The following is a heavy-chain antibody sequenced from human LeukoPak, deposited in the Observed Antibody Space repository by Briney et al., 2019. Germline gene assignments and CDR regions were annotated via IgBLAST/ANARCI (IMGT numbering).Heavy chain of an antibody. J-gene: IGHJ5*02. CDR3: ARDSAGATRSRWFDP. CDR1: GGSISSSNW. CDR2: IYHSGST. D-gene: IGHD1-26*01. Sequence: PSETLSLTCAVSGGSISSSNWWNWVRQPPGKGLEWIGEIYHSGSTNYNPSLKSRVTISVDKSKNQFSLKLSSVTAADTAVYYCARDSAGATRSRWFDPWGQGTLVTVSS. V-gene: IGHV4-4*02.